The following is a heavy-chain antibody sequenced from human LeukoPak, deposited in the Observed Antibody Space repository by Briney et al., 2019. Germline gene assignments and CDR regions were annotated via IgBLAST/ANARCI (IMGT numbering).Heavy chain of an antibody. Sequence: SVKVSCKASGGTFSSYAISWVRQAPGQGLEWMGGIIPIFGTANYAQKFQGRVTITADESTSTASMELSSLRSEDTAVYYCAAIFGVVAGKIGDYWGQGTLVTVSS. V-gene: IGHV1-69*13. J-gene: IGHJ4*02. CDR2: IIPIFGTA. CDR3: AAIFGVVAGKIGDY. CDR1: GGTFSSYA. D-gene: IGHD3-3*02.